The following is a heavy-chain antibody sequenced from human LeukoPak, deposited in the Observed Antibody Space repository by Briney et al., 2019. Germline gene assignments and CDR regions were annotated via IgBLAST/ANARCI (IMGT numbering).Heavy chain of an antibody. CDR2: INPNSGGT. CDR3: ARELPRNAFDI. Sequence: ASVKVSCKASGYTFTDYYMHSVRQAPGQGLEWMGWINPNSGGTNYAQKFQGRVTMTRDTSISTVYMELSRLRSDDTAVYYCARELPRNAFDIWGQGTMVTVSS. CDR1: GYTFTDYY. J-gene: IGHJ3*02. V-gene: IGHV1-2*02.